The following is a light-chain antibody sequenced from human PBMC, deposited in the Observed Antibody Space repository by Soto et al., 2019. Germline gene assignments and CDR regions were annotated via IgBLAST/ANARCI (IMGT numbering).Light chain of an antibody. V-gene: IGLV2-14*01. CDR2: EVS. CDR3: SSYTTGSTLYV. CDR1: SNDIGAYKY. J-gene: IGLJ7*01. Sequence: QSVLTQPASVSGSPGQSITISCTGSSNDIGAYKYVSWYQQYPGKAPKLIIFEVSNRPSGVSNRFSGSKSGNTASLTIAGLQAEDEADYHCSSYTTGSTLYVFGGGTQLTVL.